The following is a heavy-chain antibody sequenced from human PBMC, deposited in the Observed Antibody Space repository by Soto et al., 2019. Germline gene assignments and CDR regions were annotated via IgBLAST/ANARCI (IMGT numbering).Heavy chain of an antibody. CDR1: GFTFSSYA. CDR2: ISGSGGST. J-gene: IGHJ4*02. Sequence: EVQLLESGGGLVQPGGSLRLSCAASGFTFSSYAMRWVRQAPVKGLEWVSAISGSGGSTYYADSVKGRFTISRDNSKNTLYLQMNSLRAEDTAVYYCARRGSGSYYDYWGLGTLVTVSS. D-gene: IGHD1-26*01. CDR3: ARRGSGSYYDY. V-gene: IGHV3-23*01.